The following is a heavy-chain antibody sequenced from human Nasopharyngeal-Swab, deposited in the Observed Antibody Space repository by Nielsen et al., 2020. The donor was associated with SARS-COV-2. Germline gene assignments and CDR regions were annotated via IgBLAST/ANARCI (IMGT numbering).Heavy chain of an antibody. D-gene: IGHD1-20*01. V-gene: IGHV5-10-1*01. J-gene: IGHJ6*02. CDR2: IDPSDSYT. Sequence: VRQMPGKGLEWMGRIDPSDSYTNYSPSFQGHVTISADKSISTAYLQWSSLKASDTAMYYCARRRYNWNLDSDYYGMDVWGQGTTVTVPS. CDR3: ARRRYNWNLDSDYYGMDV.